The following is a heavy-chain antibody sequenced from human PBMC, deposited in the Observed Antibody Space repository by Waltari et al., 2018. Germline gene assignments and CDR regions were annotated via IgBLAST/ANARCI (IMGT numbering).Heavy chain of an antibody. CDR2: ISSSGSYI. CDR1: GFTFSSYS. Sequence: EVQLVESGGGLVKPGGSLRLSCAASGFTFSSYSMNWVRQAPGKGLEWVSSISSSGSYIYYADSVKGRFTISRDNAKNSLYLQMNSLRAEDTAVYYCARAGGSGSLSDYWGQGTLVTVSS. CDR3: ARAGGSGSLSDY. V-gene: IGHV3-21*01. J-gene: IGHJ4*02. D-gene: IGHD3-10*01.